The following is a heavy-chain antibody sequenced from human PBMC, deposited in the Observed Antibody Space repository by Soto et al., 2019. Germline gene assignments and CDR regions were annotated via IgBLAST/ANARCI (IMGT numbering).Heavy chain of an antibody. Sequence: SETLSLTCAVYGGSFSAYYWSWFRQPPGKGLEWIGEIIHSERTKYNPSLKSRVTISVDTSKNQFSLKLSSVTAADTAVYYCARQRPTDGRWEFANYYGMDVWGQGTPVTVSS. V-gene: IGHV4-34*12. CDR2: IIHSERT. J-gene: IGHJ6*02. D-gene: IGHD1-26*01. CDR3: ARQRPTDGRWEFANYYGMDV. CDR1: GGSFSAYY.